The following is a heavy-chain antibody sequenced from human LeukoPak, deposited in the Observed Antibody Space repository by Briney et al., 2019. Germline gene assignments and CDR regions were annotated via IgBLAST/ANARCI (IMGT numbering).Heavy chain of an antibody. CDR1: GGSISDYY. CDR2: IYHTGST. CDR3: ASRKLGNDY. J-gene: IGHJ4*02. D-gene: IGHD7-27*01. Sequence: SETLSLTCTVSGGSISDYYWSWIRQSPGKGLEWIGYIYHTGSTSYSPSLKSRVTISADTSQNQFSLKLSSVTAADTAVYYCASRKLGNDYWGQGTLVTVSS. V-gene: IGHV4-59*01.